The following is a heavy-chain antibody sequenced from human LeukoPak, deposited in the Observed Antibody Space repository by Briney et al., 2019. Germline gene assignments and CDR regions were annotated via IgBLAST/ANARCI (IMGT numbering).Heavy chain of an antibody. CDR3: AKDDYGVPGWYFDL. Sequence: PRGSLRLSCAASGFSFASYAMSWVRQAPGKGLEWVSATSARGDITYYGDSVKGRFTISRDNSKNTLYLQLNSLRADDTAVYYCAKDDYGVPGWYFDLWGRGILVTVSS. J-gene: IGHJ2*01. V-gene: IGHV3-23*01. CDR2: TSARGDIT. CDR1: GFSFASYA. D-gene: IGHD4-17*01.